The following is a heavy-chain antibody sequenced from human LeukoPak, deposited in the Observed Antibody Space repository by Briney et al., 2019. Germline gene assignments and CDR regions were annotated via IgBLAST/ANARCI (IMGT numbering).Heavy chain of an antibody. CDR2: ISSGTSYI. V-gene: IGHV3-21*01. CDR3: ARLSRNYYDSSRGYFDY. J-gene: IGHJ4*02. Sequence: GGSLRLSCAASGFTFNTYTMNWVRQAPGKGLEWVSSISSGTSYIYYADSVKGRFTISRDNAKNSLYLQMNSLRAEDTAVYYCARLSRNYYDSSRGYFDYWGQGTLVTVSS. D-gene: IGHD3-22*01. CDR1: GFTFNTYT.